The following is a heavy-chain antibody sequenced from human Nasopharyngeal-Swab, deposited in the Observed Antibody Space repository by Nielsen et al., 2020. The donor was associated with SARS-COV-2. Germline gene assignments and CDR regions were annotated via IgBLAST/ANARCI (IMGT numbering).Heavy chain of an antibody. CDR2: IIPILGIA. J-gene: IGHJ4*02. CDR3: ASGAEDYDSSGYYPYFYY. V-gene: IGHV1-69*10. Sequence: WLRQAPGQGLEGMGGIIPILGIANYAQKFQGRVTITADKSTSTAYMELSSLRSEDTAVYYCASGAEDYDSSGYYPYFYYWGQGTLVTVSS. D-gene: IGHD3-22*01.